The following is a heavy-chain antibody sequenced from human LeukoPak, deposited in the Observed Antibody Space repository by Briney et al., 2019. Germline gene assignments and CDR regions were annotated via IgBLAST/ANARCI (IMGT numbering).Heavy chain of an antibody. CDR1: GGSISSYY. D-gene: IGHD5-24*01. CDR2: IYYSGST. J-gene: IGHJ4*02. V-gene: IGHV4-59*01. CDR3: ARDGSRDGYNRDYHFDY. Sequence: SETLSLTCTVSGGSISSYYWSWIRQPPGKGLEWIGYIYYSGSTNYNPSLKSRVTISVDTSKNQFSLKLSSVTAADTAVYYCARDGSRDGYNRDYHFDYWGQGTLVTVSS.